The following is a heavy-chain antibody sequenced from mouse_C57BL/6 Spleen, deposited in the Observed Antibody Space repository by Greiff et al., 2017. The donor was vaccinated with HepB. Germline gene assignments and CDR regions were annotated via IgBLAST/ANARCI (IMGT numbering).Heavy chain of an antibody. CDR2: IYPGDGDT. CDR1: GYAFSSYW. V-gene: IGHV1-80*01. Sequence: VQLQQSGAELVKPGASVKISCKASGYAFSSYWMNWVKQRPGKGLEWIGQIYPGDGDTNYNGKFKGKATLTADKSSSTAYMQLSSLTSEDSAVYFCATDGYPYYFDDWGQGTTLTVSS. CDR3: ATDGYPYYFDD. D-gene: IGHD2-3*01. J-gene: IGHJ2*01.